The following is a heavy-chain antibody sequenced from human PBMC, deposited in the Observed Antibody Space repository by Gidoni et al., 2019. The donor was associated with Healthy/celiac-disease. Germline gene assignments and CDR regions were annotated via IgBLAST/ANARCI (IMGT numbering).Heavy chain of an antibody. CDR3: ASAGTLVKSELDY. CDR2: ISYDGSNK. V-gene: IGHV3-30*04. Sequence: QVQLVESGGGVVEPGRALRLSCEASGFSFSSYAMHWVRQAPGKGLEWVAVISYDGSNKYYADSVKCRFTISRDNSKNTLYLQMNSLRAEDTAVYYCASAGTLVKSELDYWGQGTLVTVSS. J-gene: IGHJ4*02. D-gene: IGHD6-13*01. CDR1: GFSFSSYA.